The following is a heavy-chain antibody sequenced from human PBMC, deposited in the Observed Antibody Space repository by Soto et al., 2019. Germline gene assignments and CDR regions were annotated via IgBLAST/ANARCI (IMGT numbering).Heavy chain of an antibody. CDR3: ARLEGLATISYYFDY. V-gene: IGHV4-39*01. D-gene: IGHD3-9*01. J-gene: IGHJ4*02. CDR1: GDSINSDNYY. Sequence: QLQLQESGPGLVKPSETLSLTCSVSGDSINSDNYYWGWIRQPPGKGLEWIGRIYYRGNTYYNPSLKTRVTISLDKSTSQSSLKLNSVTAADSAVYFCARLEGLATISYYFDYWGQGTLVTVSS. CDR2: IYYRGNT.